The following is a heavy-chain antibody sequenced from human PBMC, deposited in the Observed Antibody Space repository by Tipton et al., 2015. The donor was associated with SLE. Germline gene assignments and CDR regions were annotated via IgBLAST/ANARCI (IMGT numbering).Heavy chain of an antibody. D-gene: IGHD3-22*01. CDR2: IFDTGTT. J-gene: IGHJ4*02. V-gene: IGHV4-39*07. CDR1: GGSISSSGYY. Sequence: LRLSCTVSGGSISSSGYYWVWIRQPPGKGLEWIGTIFDTGTTIYNPSLVTRVTLSVDKSKNQFSLSLTSMTAADTAVYYCARARQLLIGDYWGQGTLAIVSS. CDR3: ARARQLLIGDY.